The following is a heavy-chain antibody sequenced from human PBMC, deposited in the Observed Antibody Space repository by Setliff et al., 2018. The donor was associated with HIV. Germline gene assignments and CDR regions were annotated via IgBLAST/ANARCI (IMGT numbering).Heavy chain of an antibody. CDR1: GYSISNGYY. D-gene: IGHD3-22*01. CDR3: ARQYYYDSSGYHYYFDY. J-gene: IGHJ4*02. Sequence: PSETLSLTCALSGYSISNGYYWGWIRQPSGKGLEWIGSIYHSGSTFYNPSLRSRVTISVDTSQVQFSLKLNSVTAADTAVYYCARQYYYDSSGYHYYFDYWGQGTLVTVSS. V-gene: IGHV4-38-2*01. CDR2: IYHSGST.